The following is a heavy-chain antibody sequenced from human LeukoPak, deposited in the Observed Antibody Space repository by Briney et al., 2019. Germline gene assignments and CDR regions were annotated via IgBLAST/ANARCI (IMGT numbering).Heavy chain of an antibody. CDR1: GFSFSSHA. D-gene: IGHD5-18*01. CDR3: ARVPRGYANYFDY. CDR2: ISGSGGYT. Sequence: GGSLRLSCAASGFSFSSHAMTWVRQAPGRGLEWVSTISGSGGYTYCADSVKGRFTISRDNSENTVFLQMNSLRAEDTAVYYCARVPRGYANYFDYWGQGTLVTVSS. V-gene: IGHV3-23*01. J-gene: IGHJ4*02.